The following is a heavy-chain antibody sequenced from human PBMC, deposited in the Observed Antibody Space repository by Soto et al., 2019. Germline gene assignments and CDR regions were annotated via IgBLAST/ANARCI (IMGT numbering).Heavy chain of an antibody. J-gene: IGHJ4*02. CDR1: GFTFSSYG. CDR3: SRDSRSSAGY. V-gene: IGHV3-33*01. D-gene: IGHD3-10*01. Sequence: QVQLVESGGGVVQPGRSLRLSCAASGFTFSSYGMHWVRQAPGKGLEWVAVIWYDGSNKYYADSVKGRFTISRDNSKNTLYLQMNSLRAEDTAVYYCSRDSRSSAGYWGQGTLVTVSS. CDR2: IWYDGSNK.